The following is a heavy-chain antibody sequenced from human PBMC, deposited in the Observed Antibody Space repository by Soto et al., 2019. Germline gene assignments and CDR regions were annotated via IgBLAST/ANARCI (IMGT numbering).Heavy chain of an antibody. Sequence: QVQLQESGPGLVKPSQTLSLTCTVSGGSISSGGYYWSWIRQHPGKGLEWIGYIYYSGSTYYNPSLKSRVTIAVHTSKNQFSLKLSSVTAADTAVYYCASGGGYCSSTSCSTGYNWFDPWGQGNLVTVSS. J-gene: IGHJ5*02. CDR1: GGSISSGGYY. CDR3: ASGGGYCSSTSCSTGYNWFDP. V-gene: IGHV4-31*03. CDR2: IYYSGST. D-gene: IGHD2-2*01.